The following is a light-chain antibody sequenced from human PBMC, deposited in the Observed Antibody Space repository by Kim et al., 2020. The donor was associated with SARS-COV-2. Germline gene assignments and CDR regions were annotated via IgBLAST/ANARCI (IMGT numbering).Light chain of an antibody. J-gene: IGKJ5*01. V-gene: IGKV3-20*01. CDR3: PQYASSPIA. CDR2: AAS. Sequence: EIVLTQSPATLSLSPGDRATLSCRASQSVSRSFLAWYQQKPGQAPRHLIYAASSRATGLPDRFSGSGSGSDFILTISRLEPEDFAVYYCPQYASSPIAFGQGTRLEIK. CDR1: QSVSRSF.